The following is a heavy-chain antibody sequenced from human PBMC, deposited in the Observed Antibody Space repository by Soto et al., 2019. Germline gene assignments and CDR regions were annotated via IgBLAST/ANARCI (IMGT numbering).Heavy chain of an antibody. CDR1: GGSFSGYY. Sequence: PSETLSLTCAVYGGSFSGYYWSWIRQPPGKGLEWIGEINHSGSTNYNPSLKSRVTISVDTSKNQFSLKLSSVTAADTAVYYCATNCGGDCYSPPAVMVPLGSWGQGTLVTVSS. D-gene: IGHD2-21*01. CDR2: INHSGST. J-gene: IGHJ4*02. CDR3: ATNCGGDCYSPPAVMVPLGS. V-gene: IGHV4-34*01.